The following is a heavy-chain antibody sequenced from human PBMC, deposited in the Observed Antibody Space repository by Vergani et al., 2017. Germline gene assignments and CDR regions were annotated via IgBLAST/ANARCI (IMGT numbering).Heavy chain of an antibody. CDR2: ISSSSSYI. CDR1: GFTFSSYS. D-gene: IGHD2-2*01. CDR3: AREDGCSSTSCSDLAFDI. J-gene: IGHJ3*02. Sequence: EVQLVESGGGLVKPGGSLRLSCAASGFTFSSYSMNWVRQAPGKGLEWVSSISSSSSYIYYADSVKGRFTISRDNAKNSLYLQMNSLRAEDTAVYYCAREDGCSSTSCSDLAFDIWAKGQWSPSLQ. V-gene: IGHV3-21*01.